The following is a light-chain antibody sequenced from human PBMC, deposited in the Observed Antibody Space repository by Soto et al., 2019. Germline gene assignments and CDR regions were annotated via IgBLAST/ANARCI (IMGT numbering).Light chain of an antibody. Sequence: DIVMTQSPDSLAVSLGERATISCKSSQTVLSSSRTSLPWYQQKPGQPPKLPINWASTRESGVPDRFSGSGSGTDFTLTISSLQADDVALYYCQQYYNSPITFGQGTRLEIK. CDR2: WAS. J-gene: IGKJ5*01. CDR1: QTVLSSSRTS. V-gene: IGKV4-1*01. CDR3: QQYYNSPIT.